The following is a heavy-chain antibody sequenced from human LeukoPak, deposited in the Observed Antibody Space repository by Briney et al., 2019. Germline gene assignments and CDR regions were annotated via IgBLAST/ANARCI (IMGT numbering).Heavy chain of an antibody. CDR2: VNWNGGST. V-gene: IGHV3-20*04. Sequence: GGSLRLSCAASGFTFDDYGMSWVRQAPGKGLEWISGVNWNGGSTGYADSVKGRFTISRDNAKNTLYLQMNSLRAEDTAVYYCARETYSGSYGFDYWGQGTLVTVSS. CDR1: GFTFDDYG. J-gene: IGHJ4*02. CDR3: ARETYSGSYGFDY. D-gene: IGHD1-26*01.